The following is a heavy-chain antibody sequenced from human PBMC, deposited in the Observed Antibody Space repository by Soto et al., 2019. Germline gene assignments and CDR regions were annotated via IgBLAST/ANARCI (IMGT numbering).Heavy chain of an antibody. CDR2: INHSGST. CDR1: GGSFSGYY. CDR3: ARGRLWFTKQRYYYYYGMDV. D-gene: IGHD5-18*01. V-gene: IGHV4-34*01. J-gene: IGHJ6*02. Sequence: SETLSLTCAVYGGSFSGYYWSWIRQPPGKGLEWIGEINHSGSTNYNPSLKSRVTISVDTSKNQFSLKLSSVTAADTAVYYCARGRLWFTKQRYYYYYGMDVWGQGTTVTVYS.